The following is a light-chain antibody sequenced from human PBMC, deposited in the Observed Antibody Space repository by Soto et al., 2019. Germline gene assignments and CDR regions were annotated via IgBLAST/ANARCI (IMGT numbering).Light chain of an antibody. CDR2: DAS. CDR1: QSVSSY. Sequence: EIVLTQSRATLSLSPGLRSTLPCMASQSVSSYLAWYQQKPGQAPRLLIYDASNRATGIPARFSGSGSGTDFTLTISSLEHEDFAVYDCQQRSNWTLTFGGGTKVDI. J-gene: IGKJ4*01. V-gene: IGKV3-11*01. CDR3: QQRSNWTLT.